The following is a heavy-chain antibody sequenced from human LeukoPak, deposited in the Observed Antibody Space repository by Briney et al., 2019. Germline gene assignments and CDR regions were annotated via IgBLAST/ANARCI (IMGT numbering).Heavy chain of an antibody. CDR2: IYTSGST. Sequence: PSETLSLTCTVSGGSISSYYWSWIRRPAGKGLEWIGRIYTSGSTNYNPSLKSRVTMSVDTSKNQFSLKLSSVTAADTAVYYCARGGIVLAEKDAFDIWGQGTMVTVSS. V-gene: IGHV4-4*07. CDR3: ARGGIVLAEKDAFDI. J-gene: IGHJ3*02. D-gene: IGHD2-8*02. CDR1: GGSISSYY.